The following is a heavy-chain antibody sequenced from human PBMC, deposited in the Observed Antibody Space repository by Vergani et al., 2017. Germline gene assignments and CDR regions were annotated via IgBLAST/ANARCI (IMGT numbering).Heavy chain of an antibody. J-gene: IGHJ6*02. V-gene: IGHV4-39*01. CDR3: ARRSSSSRGPPYGMDV. CDR1: GGSISSSSYY. D-gene: IGHD6-6*01. Sequence: QLQLQESGPGLVKPSETLSLTCTVSGGSISSSSYYWGWIRQPPGKGLEWIGSIYYSGSTYYNPSLKSRVTISVDTSKNQFSLKLSSVTAADTAVYYCARRSSSSRGPPYGMDVWGQGTTVTVSS. CDR2: IYYSGST.